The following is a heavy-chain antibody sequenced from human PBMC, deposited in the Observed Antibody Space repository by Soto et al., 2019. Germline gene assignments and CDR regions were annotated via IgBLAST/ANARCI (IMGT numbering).Heavy chain of an antibody. J-gene: IGHJ4*02. D-gene: IGHD2-8*02. V-gene: IGHV5-51*01. CDR2: IYPGDSDT. Sequence: GXXXXISXXVCGYSFTSYWIGWVRPMPGKGLEWMGIIYPGDSDTRYSPSFQGQVTISADKSISTAYLQWSSLKASDTAMYYCARPHTDPQSFDYWGQGTLVTVSS. CDR3: ARPHTDPQSFDY. CDR1: GYSFTSYW.